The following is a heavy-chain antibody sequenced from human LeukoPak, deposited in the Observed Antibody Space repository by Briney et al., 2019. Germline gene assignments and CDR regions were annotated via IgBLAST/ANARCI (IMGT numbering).Heavy chain of an antibody. V-gene: IGHV3-23*01. CDR1: GFTFSSHV. J-gene: IGHJ4*02. CDR2: LSGSGKYT. Sequence: GGSLRLPCAASGFTFSSHVMSWVRQAPGRGLEWVSSLSGSGKYTFYADSVKGRFTISRDNSRNELFLQMNSLTGGDTAEYYCAKSRATGTYPGRFDYWGLGILVTVSS. CDR3: AKSRATGTYPGRFDY. D-gene: IGHD3-10*01.